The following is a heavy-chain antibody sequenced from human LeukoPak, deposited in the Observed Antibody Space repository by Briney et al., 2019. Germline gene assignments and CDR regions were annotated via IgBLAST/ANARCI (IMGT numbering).Heavy chain of an antibody. CDR1: GYTFSNYG. V-gene: IGHV1-18*01. Sequence: GASVRVSCKGSGYTFSNYGISWVRQAPGQGLEWMGWIDAFNGDINYGKKFQGRVTITADESTNTAYIELSSLTSDDTAVYYCATERAVALQNWFDPWGQGTLVTVSS. CDR2: IDAFNGDI. J-gene: IGHJ5*02. D-gene: IGHD6-19*01. CDR3: ATERAVALQNWFDP.